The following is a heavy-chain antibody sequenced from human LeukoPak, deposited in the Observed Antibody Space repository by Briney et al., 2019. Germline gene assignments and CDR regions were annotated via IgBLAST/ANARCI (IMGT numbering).Heavy chain of an antibody. D-gene: IGHD4-23*01. J-gene: IGHJ3*02. CDR1: GFTFSSYW. Sequence: GGSLRLSCAASGFTFSSYWMSWVRQAPGKGLEWMANIKQDGSEKYYVDSVKGRFTISRDNAKNSLYLQMNSLRAEDTAVYYCARAGVRWPDAFDIWGQGTMVTVSS. CDR2: IKQDGSEK. V-gene: IGHV3-7*04. CDR3: ARAGVRWPDAFDI.